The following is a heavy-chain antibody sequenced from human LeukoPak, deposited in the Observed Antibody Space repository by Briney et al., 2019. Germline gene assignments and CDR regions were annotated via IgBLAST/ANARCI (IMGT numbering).Heavy chain of an antibody. Sequence: GGSLRLSCSASGFTFSNYGMHWVRQAPGKGLEWVTFIRYDGSIKYYADSVKGRFTISRDNAKNSLYLQMNSLRAEDTAVYYCARHGKTKLRQAAWGGINYYYYYMDVWGKGTTVTISS. CDR1: GFTFSNYG. CDR3: ARHGKTKLRQAAWGGINYYYYYMDV. D-gene: IGHD3-16*01. CDR2: IRYDGSIK. J-gene: IGHJ6*03. V-gene: IGHV3-30*02.